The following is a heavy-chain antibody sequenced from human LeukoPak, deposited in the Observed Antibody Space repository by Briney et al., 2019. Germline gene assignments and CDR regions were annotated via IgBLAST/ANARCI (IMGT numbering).Heavy chain of an antibody. Sequence: GGSLRLSCAASGFTFTDYYMTWVRQAPGKGRQWVSYISSRGSEIYYADSVKGRFTISRDNAKNSLYLQMNSLRAEDTAVYYCARGKAASGWSNDWFGPWGQGTLVTVSS. J-gene: IGHJ5*02. CDR3: ARGKAASGWSNDWFGP. CDR1: GFTFTDYY. V-gene: IGHV3-11*01. D-gene: IGHD6-19*01. CDR2: ISSRGSEI.